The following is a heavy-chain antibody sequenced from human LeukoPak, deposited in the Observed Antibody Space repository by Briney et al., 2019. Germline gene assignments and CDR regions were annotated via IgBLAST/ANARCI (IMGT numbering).Heavy chain of an antibody. D-gene: IGHD6-25*01. CDR2: INPNSGGT. J-gene: IGHJ4*02. Sequence: EASVKVSCKASGYTLTGYYMHWVRQAPGQGLEWMGWINPNSGGTNYAQKFQGRVTMTRDTSISTAYMELSRLRSDDTAVYYCARLINSSDKDYWGQGTLVTVSS. CDR3: ARLINSSDKDY. CDR1: GYTLTGYY. V-gene: IGHV1-2*02.